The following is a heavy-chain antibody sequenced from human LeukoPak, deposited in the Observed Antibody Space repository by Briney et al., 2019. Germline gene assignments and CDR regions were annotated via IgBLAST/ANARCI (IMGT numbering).Heavy chain of an antibody. CDR3: ARDLTGFGITFPDY. CDR2: INPKSGDT. CDR1: GYTFTGCY. V-gene: IGHV1-2*02. J-gene: IGHJ4*02. Sequence: ASVKVSCKASGYTFTGCYIHWVRQAPGQGLEWMGWINPKSGDTKYAQKFQGRVTMTRDTSINTAYMELSRLTSDDTAVYYCARDLTGFGITFPDYWGQGTLVTVSS. D-gene: IGHD3-16*01.